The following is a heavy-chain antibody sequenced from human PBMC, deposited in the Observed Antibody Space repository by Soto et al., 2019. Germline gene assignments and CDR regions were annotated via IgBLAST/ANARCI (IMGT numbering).Heavy chain of an antibody. D-gene: IGHD3-16*01. Sequence: SETLSLTCAVYGGSFSGYYWSWIRQPPGKGLEWIGEINHSGSTNYNPSLKSRVTISVDTSKNQFSLKLSSVTAADTAVYYCARVFTGAATFWGWKNWFDPWGQGTLVTVSS. J-gene: IGHJ5*02. CDR2: INHSGST. V-gene: IGHV4-34*01. CDR1: GGSFSGYY. CDR3: ARVFTGAATFWGWKNWFDP.